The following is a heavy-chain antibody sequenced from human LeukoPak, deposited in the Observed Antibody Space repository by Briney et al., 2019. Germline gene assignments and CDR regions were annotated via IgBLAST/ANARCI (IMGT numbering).Heavy chain of an antibody. CDR3: VREGYFVFDF. CDR2: IKQDGSEK. CDR1: GFTFSRHW. V-gene: IGHV3-7*01. D-gene: IGHD2-21*01. Sequence: GGSLRLSCVASGFTFSRHWMSWVRQASGKGLEWVANIKQDGSEKYYVDSVKGRFTISRDNAKNSLYLQMNSLRVEDTAVYYCVREGYFVFDFWGQGALVTVSS. J-gene: IGHJ4*02.